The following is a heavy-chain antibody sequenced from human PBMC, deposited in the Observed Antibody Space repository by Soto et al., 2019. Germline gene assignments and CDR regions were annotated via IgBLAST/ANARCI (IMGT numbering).Heavy chain of an antibody. V-gene: IGHV3-23*01. J-gene: IGHJ4*02. Sequence: EVQLLESGGDLVQPAGSLRLSCVASGFSFDNYAMSWVRQAPGKGLEWVSAIKSDGSSTYYAASVKDRFIISRDNSKNTLYLQLNSLRAEDTAVYYCAQLGLMTFSHKHYFNHWGRGTLVTVSS. D-gene: IGHD3-16*01. CDR3: AQLGLMTFSHKHYFNH. CDR1: GFSFDNYA. CDR2: IKSDGSST.